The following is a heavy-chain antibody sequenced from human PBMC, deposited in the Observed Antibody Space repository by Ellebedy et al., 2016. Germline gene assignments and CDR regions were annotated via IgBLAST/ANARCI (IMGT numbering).Heavy chain of an antibody. D-gene: IGHD2-15*01. V-gene: IGHV4-59*01. CDR2: IYYSGST. CDR1: GGSISSYY. J-gene: IGHJ5*02. Sequence: SETLSLTCTVSGGSISSYYWSWIRQPPGKGLEWIGYIYYSGSTNYNPSLKSRVTISVDTSKNQFSLKLSSVTAADTAVYYCARARGPGGNWFDPWGQGTLVTVSS. CDR3: ARARGPGGNWFDP.